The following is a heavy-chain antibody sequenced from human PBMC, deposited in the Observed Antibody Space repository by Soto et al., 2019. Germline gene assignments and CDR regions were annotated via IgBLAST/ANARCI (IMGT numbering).Heavy chain of an antibody. D-gene: IGHD3-10*01. CDR3: ARALGSASYTWYYYYYGMDV. V-gene: IGHV1-2*04. CDR2: INPNSGGT. Sequence: ASVKVSCKASGYTFTGYYMHWVRQAPGQGLEWMGWINPNSGGTNYAQKFQGWVTMTRDTSISTAYMELSRLRSDDTAVYYCARALGSASYTWYYYYYGMDVWGKGTKVTVSS. CDR1: GYTFTGYY. J-gene: IGHJ6*04.